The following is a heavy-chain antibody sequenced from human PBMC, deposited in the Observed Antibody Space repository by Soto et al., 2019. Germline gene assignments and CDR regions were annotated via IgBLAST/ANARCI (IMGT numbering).Heavy chain of an antibody. CDR1: GYSFTSYW. D-gene: IGHD3-3*01. CDR3: ARMDLAITIFGVPKGCAFDI. Sequence: GESLKISCKGSGYSFTSYWIGWVRQMPGKGLEWVGIIYPGDSDTRYSPSFQGQVTISADKSISTAYLQWSSLKASDTAMYYCARMDLAITIFGVPKGCAFDIWGQGTMVTVSS. J-gene: IGHJ3*02. CDR2: IYPGDSDT. V-gene: IGHV5-51*01.